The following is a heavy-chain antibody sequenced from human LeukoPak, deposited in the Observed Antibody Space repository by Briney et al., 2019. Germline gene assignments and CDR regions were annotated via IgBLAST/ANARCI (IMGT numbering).Heavy chain of an antibody. V-gene: IGHV3-23*01. Sequence: GGSLRLSCAASGFTFSSYAMSWVRRAPGKGLEWVSAISGSGGSTYYADSVKGRFTISRDNSKNTLYLQMNSLRAEDTAVYYCAKDGAYYYDSSYYFDYWGQGTLVTVSS. CDR1: GFTFSSYA. CDR3: AKDGAYYYDSSYYFDY. CDR2: ISGSGGST. J-gene: IGHJ4*02. D-gene: IGHD3-22*01.